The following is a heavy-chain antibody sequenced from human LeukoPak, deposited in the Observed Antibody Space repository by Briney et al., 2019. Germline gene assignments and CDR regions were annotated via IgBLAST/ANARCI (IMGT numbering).Heavy chain of an antibody. CDR3: ARDRDLRWFYY. V-gene: IGHV4-38-2*02. J-gene: IGHJ4*02. CDR1: DYSYSMSSSFS. Sequence: SETLSLTCTVPDYSYSMSSSFSWGWIRQPPRKGLEWIGSIYDGGNTYYNPSLKSRVTMSVDTSKNQFSLKLNSVTAADTAVYYCARDRDLRWFYYWGQGTLVTVSS. CDR2: IYDGGNT. D-gene: IGHD2-21*01.